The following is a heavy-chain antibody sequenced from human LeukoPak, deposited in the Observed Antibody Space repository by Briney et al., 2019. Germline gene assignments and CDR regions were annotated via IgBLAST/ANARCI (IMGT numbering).Heavy chain of an antibody. Sequence: AGGSLRLSCTASGFTFSSYEMNWVRQAPGKGLEWVSYISSSGTTKYYGDSVKGRFTISRDNAKDSLYLQMNSLRAEDTAIYFCARERHYDLLTGYMEFDPRGQGTLVTVSS. CDR2: ISSSGTTK. V-gene: IGHV3-48*03. CDR3: ARERHYDLLTGYMEFDP. D-gene: IGHD3-9*01. CDR1: GFTFSSYE. J-gene: IGHJ5*02.